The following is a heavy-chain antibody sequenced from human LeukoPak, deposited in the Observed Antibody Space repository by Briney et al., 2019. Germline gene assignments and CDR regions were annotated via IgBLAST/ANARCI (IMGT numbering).Heavy chain of an antibody. D-gene: IGHD1-26*01. CDR1: GYTFTTYG. CDR2: ISAYNGNT. V-gene: IGHV1-18*01. J-gene: IGHJ5*02. Sequence: ASVKVSCKASGYTFTTYGISWVRQAPGQGLEWMGWISAYNGNTNYAQKLQGRVTMTTDTSTSTAYMELRCLRSDDTAVYYCARDPREVGSTWWFDPWGQGTLVTVSS. CDR3: ARDPREVGSTWWFDP.